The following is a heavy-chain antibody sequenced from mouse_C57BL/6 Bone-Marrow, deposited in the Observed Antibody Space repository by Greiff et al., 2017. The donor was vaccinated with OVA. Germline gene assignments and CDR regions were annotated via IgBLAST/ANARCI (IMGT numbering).Heavy chain of an antibody. D-gene: IGHD4-1*01. J-gene: IGHJ1*03. CDR3: ARSSWDAYFDV. CDR1: GYTFTSYW. CDR2: IDPSDSYT. Sequence: VQLQHSVAELVMPGASVKLSCKASGYTFTSYWMPWVKQRPGQGLEWIGEIDPSDSYTNYNQKFKGKSTLTVDKSSSTAYMQLSSLTSEDSAVYYCARSSWDAYFDVWGTGTTVTVSS. V-gene: IGHV1-69*01.